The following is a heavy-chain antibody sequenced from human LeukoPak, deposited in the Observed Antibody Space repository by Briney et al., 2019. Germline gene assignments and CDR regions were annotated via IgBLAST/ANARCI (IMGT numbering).Heavy chain of an antibody. CDR3: AKNNGWFHLAQ. Sequence: GGSLRLSCAVSGFNFRDHWMDWVRQAPGRGLEWVGHIKNDGSESYYVDSLKGRFSISRDNTNNALYLQMNSLRVEDTAVYYCAKNNGWFHLAQWGQGTLVTVSS. D-gene: IGHD6-19*01. CDR2: IKNDGSES. V-gene: IGHV3-7*03. J-gene: IGHJ4*02. CDR1: GFNFRDHW.